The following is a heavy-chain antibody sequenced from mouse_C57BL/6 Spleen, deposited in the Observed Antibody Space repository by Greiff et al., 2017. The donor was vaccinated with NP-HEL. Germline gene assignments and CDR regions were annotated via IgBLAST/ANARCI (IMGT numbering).Heavy chain of an antibody. CDR2: ISSGSSTI. Sequence: EVKLQESGGGLVKPGGSLKLSCAASGFTFSDYGMHWVRQAPEKGLEWVAYISSGSSTIYYADTVKGRFTISRDNAKNTLFLQMTSLRSEDTAMYYCARPTGTRYFDVWGTGTTVTVSS. CDR1: GFTFSDYG. V-gene: IGHV5-17*01. CDR3: ARPTGTRYFDV. D-gene: IGHD4-1*01. J-gene: IGHJ1*03.